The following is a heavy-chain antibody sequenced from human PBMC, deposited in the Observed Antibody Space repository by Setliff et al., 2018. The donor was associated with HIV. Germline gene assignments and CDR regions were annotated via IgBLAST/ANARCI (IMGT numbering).Heavy chain of an antibody. Sequence: PSETLSLTCDVYAGSLSGSYWSWIRQSPGKGLEWIGEINNSGNTNYNPSLKSRVTISVDTSKNQFSLKLSSVTAADTAVYYCARGVRGVIIDWYYFDYWGQGTLVTVSS. CDR3: ARGVRGVIIDWYYFDY. CDR1: AGSLSGSY. J-gene: IGHJ4*02. CDR2: INNSGNT. D-gene: IGHD3-10*01. V-gene: IGHV4-34*01.